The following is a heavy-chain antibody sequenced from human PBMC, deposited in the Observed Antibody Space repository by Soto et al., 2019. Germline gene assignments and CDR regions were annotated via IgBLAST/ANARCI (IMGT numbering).Heavy chain of an antibody. CDR1: GYTFTSYG. V-gene: IGHV1-18*04. CDR2: ISAKKGNT. D-gene: IGHD2-21*01. Sequence: QGQLVQSGAEVKKPGASVKVSCKASGYTFTSYGISWVRQAPGQGLEWMGWISAKKGNTKSAQKFQGRVTMTTDTSTGTADVELRSLISDDTAVYYCAREILSPDFYFLGMDVWGQGTTVTVSS. J-gene: IGHJ6*02. CDR3: AREILSPDFYFLGMDV.